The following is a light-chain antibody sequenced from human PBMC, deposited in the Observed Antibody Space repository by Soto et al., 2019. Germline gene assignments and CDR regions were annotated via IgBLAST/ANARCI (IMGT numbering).Light chain of an antibody. CDR3: QQYNNWPRT. CDR2: GES. V-gene: IGKV3-15*01. J-gene: IGKJ1*01. CDR1: QSVSSN. Sequence: EIVMTQSPATLSVSPGERATLSCRASQSVSSNLAWYQQKPGQAPRLLIYGESTRATGIPARFSGSVSGTEVTLTISSLQSEDFAVYYCQQYNNWPRTFGQGTKVEIK.